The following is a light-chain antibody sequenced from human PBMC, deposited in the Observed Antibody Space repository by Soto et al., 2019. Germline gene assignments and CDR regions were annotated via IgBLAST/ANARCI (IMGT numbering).Light chain of an antibody. Sequence: DIVMTQSPDSLAVSLGERATINCKSSQSVLYSSNNKNYLAWYQQKPGQPPKLLFYWASTRESGVPDRFSGSGSGTDFTLTISSLQAEDVAVYYCHQYYGTPFTFGPGTKVDIK. CDR1: QSVLYSSNNKNY. V-gene: IGKV4-1*01. J-gene: IGKJ3*01. CDR3: HQYYGTPFT. CDR2: WAS.